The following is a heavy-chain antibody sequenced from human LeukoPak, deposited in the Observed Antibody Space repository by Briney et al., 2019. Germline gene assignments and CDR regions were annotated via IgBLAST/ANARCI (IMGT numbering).Heavy chain of an antibody. D-gene: IGHD5-18*01. CDR3: ASWRQLRAFDI. V-gene: IGHV1-2*02. CDR1: GYTFTGYY. J-gene: IGHJ3*02. CDR2: INPNSGGK. Sequence: ASVKVSCKASGYTFTGYYMHWVRQAPGQGLEWMGWINPNSGGKNYAQKFQGRVTMTPDTSTSTASMELSRLRSDDTAVYYCASWRQLRAFDIWGQGTMVTVSS.